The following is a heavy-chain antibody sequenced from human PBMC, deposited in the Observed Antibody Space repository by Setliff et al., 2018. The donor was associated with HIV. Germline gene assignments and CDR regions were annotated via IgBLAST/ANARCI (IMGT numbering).Heavy chain of an antibody. J-gene: IGHJ6*03. CDR1: RYTFTDYY. CDR3: ARSGAGYSTGPLYYYMDV. CDR2: INPNNGDT. D-gene: IGHD5-18*01. V-gene: IGHV1-2*02. Sequence: ASVKVSCKASRYTFTDYYMHWVRQAPGQGLEWMGWINPNNGDTNYAQHFQDRVSMTRDTSISTVYMELSRLGSDDTAVYYCARSGAGYSTGPLYYYMDVWGKGTTVTVAS.